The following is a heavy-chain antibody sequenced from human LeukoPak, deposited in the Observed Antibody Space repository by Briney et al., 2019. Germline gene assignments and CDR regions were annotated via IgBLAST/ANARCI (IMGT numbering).Heavy chain of an antibody. J-gene: IGHJ4*02. D-gene: IGHD4-17*01. CDR2: INHSGST. CDR1: GGSFSGYY. CDR3: ARLSPDYGDSGDIDY. V-gene: IGHV4-34*01. Sequence: PSETLSLTCAVYGGSFSGYYWSWIRQPPGKGLEWIGEINHSGSTNYNPSLKSRVTISVDTSKNQFSLKLSSVTAADTAVYYCARLSPDYGDSGDIDYWGQGTLVTVSS.